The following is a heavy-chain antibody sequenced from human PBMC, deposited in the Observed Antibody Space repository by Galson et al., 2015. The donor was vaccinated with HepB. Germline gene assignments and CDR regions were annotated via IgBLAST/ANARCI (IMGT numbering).Heavy chain of an antibody. CDR2: FYDSGST. V-gene: IGHV4-39*01. CDR3: ARSDDFWSGYFGD. CDR1: GGSIGNGTFY. D-gene: IGHD3-3*01. J-gene: IGHJ4*02. Sequence: ETLSLTCTVPGGSIGNGTFYWGWIRQSPGKGLEWIGSFYDSGSTYYNPSLKSRLTISVHRSMNQFYLNLNSVTAADTSIYYCARSDDFWSGYFGDWGQGILVTVSS.